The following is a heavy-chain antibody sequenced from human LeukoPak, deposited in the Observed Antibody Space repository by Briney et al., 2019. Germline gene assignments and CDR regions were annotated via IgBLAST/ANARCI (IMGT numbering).Heavy chain of an antibody. D-gene: IGHD1-26*01. CDR3: AGGGRGARLHS. Sequence: SETLSLTCAVYGGSFSGYYWSWIRQPPGKGLEWIGGINNSGSTNYNPSLKSRSTISADTSKNPFSLPVTSVTAADTAVYYCAGGGRGARLHSWGQGTPVTVSS. J-gene: IGHJ4*02. CDR2: INNSGST. CDR1: GGSFSGYY. V-gene: IGHV4-34*01.